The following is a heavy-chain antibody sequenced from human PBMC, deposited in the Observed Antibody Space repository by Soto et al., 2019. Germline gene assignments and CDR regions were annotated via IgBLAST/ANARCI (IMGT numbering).Heavy chain of an antibody. Sequence: QVQLVESGGGVGQPGRSLRLSCAASGFTFSSYGMHWVRQAPGKGLEWVAVIWYDGSNKYYADSVKGRFTISRDNSKNTLYLQMNSLRAEDTAVYYCAREGGSGHPGAFDYWGQGTLVTVSS. CDR3: AREGGSGHPGAFDY. CDR1: GFTFSSYG. V-gene: IGHV3-30*19. CDR2: IWYDGSNK. J-gene: IGHJ4*02. D-gene: IGHD6-19*01.